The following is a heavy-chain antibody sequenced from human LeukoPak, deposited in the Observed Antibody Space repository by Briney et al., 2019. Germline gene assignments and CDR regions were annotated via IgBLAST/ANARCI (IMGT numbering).Heavy chain of an antibody. J-gene: IGHJ3*02. CDR1: GGSLRDYY. Sequence: SETLSLTCAVCGGSLRDYYWSWIRQSPGKGLEWIGEINHRGSASYSPSLMSRVTMSVDTSKNQFSLKLNYVTAADTTVYYCARHLTGQRAFDIWGQGTMVTVSS. V-gene: IGHV4-34*01. CDR3: ARHLTGQRAFDI. CDR2: INHRGSA.